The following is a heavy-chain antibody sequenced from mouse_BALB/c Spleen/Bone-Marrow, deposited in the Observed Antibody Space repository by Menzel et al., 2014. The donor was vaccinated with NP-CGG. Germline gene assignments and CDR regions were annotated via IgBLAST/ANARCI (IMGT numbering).Heavy chain of an antibody. Sequence: VQGVESGGGLVKPGGSLKLSCAASGFTFSDYYIYWVRQTPEKRLEWVATISDGGTYTYYPDTVKGRFTISRDNAKNNLYLQMNGLKSEDTAMYYCVRDGDYRYAYWGQGTLVTVSA. CDR1: GFTFSDYY. CDR2: ISDGGTYT. CDR3: VRDGDYRYAY. V-gene: IGHV5-4*02. D-gene: IGHD2-14*01. J-gene: IGHJ3*01.